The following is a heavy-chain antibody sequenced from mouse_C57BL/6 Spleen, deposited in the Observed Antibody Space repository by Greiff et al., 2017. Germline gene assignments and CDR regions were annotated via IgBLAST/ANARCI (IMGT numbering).Heavy chain of an antibody. J-gene: IGHJ3*01. CDR2: INPNYGTT. CDR3: ARGDSAWFDY. D-gene: IGHD2-13*01. CDR1: GYSFTDYN. Sequence: VQLKQSGPELVKPGASVKISCKASGYSFTDYNMNWVKQSNGKSLEWIGVINPNYGTTSSHQPFKGKATLTVDQSSSTAYMQLSSLTSEDSAVYYCARGDSAWFDYWGQGTLVTVAA. V-gene: IGHV1-39*01.